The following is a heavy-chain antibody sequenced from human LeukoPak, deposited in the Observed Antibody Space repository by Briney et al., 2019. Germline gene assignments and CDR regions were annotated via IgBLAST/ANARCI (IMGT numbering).Heavy chain of an antibody. D-gene: IGHD3-22*01. Sequence: PGGSLRLSCAASGFTFSSYAMHWVRQAPGKGLEWVAVISYDGSNKYYADSVKGRFTISRDNAKNSLYLQMNSLRAEDTAVYYCARDLQTYYYDSSGYYPDYWGQGTLVTVSS. J-gene: IGHJ4*02. V-gene: IGHV3-30*04. CDR3: ARDLQTYYYDSSGYYPDY. CDR2: ISYDGSNK. CDR1: GFTFSSYA.